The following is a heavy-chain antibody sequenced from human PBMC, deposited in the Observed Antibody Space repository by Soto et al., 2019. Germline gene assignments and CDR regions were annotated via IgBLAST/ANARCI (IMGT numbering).Heavy chain of an antibody. D-gene: IGHD1-1*01. V-gene: IGHV1-2*02. J-gene: IGHJ3*02. Sequence: SAKVACKACGYSFSSCYMRSVRQAPRQRLEWMGWVNPNSGGTKFAQKFQGRVTMTRDTSISTGYMELSSLTSDDSAVYYCVRGVGEGGTPGTGRFAFDIWGQGTMVRVSS. CDR1: GYSFSSCY. CDR3: VRGVGEGGTPGTGRFAFDI. CDR2: VNPNSGGT.